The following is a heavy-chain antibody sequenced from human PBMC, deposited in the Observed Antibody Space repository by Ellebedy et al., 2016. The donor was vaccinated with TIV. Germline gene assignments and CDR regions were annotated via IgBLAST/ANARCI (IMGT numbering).Heavy chain of an antibody. CDR1: GYTFTTYG. D-gene: IGHD3-10*01. Sequence: ASVKVSCKASGYTFTTYGVSWVRQAPGQGLEWMGWISAYNGDTNYAYKFQDRVTMTTDTSTRTAYMELRSLRSDDTAVYYCTRDASIGFGELHSTDFWGQGTLVTVSA. CDR3: TRDASIGFGELHSTDF. V-gene: IGHV1-18*04. CDR2: ISAYNGDT. J-gene: IGHJ4*02.